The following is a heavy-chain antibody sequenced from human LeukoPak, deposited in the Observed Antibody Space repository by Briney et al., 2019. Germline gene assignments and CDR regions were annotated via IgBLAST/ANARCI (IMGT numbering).Heavy chain of an antibody. CDR1: DFTLSNYE. V-gene: IGHV3-48*03. CDR3: AREVAYYYYMDV. CDR2: ISRFGSTI. J-gene: IGHJ6*03. Sequence: GGSLRLSCVASDFTLSNYEMNWVRQAPGKGLEWISYISRFGSTIYYADSVEGRFTISRDKAKNSLYLQMHSLRAEDTAVYYCAREVAYYYYMDVWGKGTTVIISS. D-gene: IGHD5-12*01.